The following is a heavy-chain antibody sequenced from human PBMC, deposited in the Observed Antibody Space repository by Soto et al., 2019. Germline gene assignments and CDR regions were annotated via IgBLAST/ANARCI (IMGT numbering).Heavy chain of an antibody. Sequence: PGESPKISCKGSGYSFTNYWINWVRQMPGKGLEWMGRIDPDDSYTNYSPSFQGHVTISVDKSISTAYLQWSSLQAPDTAIYYCARLPPPTYCSGSTCSGYWGQGTLVTVS. CDR2: IDPDDSYT. V-gene: IGHV5-10-1*01. J-gene: IGHJ4*02. CDR3: ARLPPPTYCSGSTCSGY. D-gene: IGHD2-15*01. CDR1: GYSFTNYW.